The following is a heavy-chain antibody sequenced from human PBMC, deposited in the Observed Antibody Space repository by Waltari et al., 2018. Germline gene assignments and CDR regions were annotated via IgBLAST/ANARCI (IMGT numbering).Heavy chain of an antibody. CDR1: GYSISSGYY. J-gene: IGHJ4*02. CDR3: ARLFDIEQLVFGISPYYFDY. V-gene: IGHV4-38-2*02. CDR2: IYHSGST. D-gene: IGHD6-6*01. Sequence: QVQLQESGPGLVKPSETLSFTCTVSGYSISSGYYWGWIRQPPGKGLEWIGSIYHSGSTYYNPSLKSRVTISVDTSKNQFSLKLSSVTAADTAMYYCARLFDIEQLVFGISPYYFDYWGQGTLVTVSS.